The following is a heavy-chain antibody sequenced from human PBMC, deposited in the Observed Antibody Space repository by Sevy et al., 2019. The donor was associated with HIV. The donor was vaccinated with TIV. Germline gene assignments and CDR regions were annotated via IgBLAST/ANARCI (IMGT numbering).Heavy chain of an antibody. CDR3: ARTSCSGISGYSRDVDY. Sequence: SETLSLTCTVSGGSISSFYWSWLRRPAGKGLEWIGRMSPSGTINYNPSLQSRVTMSVDTSKNQFSLKLSSVTATVTAVNDDARTSCSGISGYSRDVDYWGQGPLVTVSS. CDR2: MSPSGTI. J-gene: IGHJ4*02. D-gene: IGHD3-22*01. CDR1: GGSISSFY. V-gene: IGHV4-4*07.